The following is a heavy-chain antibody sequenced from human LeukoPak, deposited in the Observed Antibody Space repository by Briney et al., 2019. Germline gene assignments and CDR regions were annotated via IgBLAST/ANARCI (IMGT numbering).Heavy chain of an antibody. V-gene: IGHV4-39*07. D-gene: IGHD6-13*01. CDR3: ARDSSSSRPNFDC. Sequence: SETLSLTCIVSGDSISSSTYYWGWIRQPPGKGLEWITSIYSSGSTYYNPSLKSRVTISLDTSKNQFSLKLSSVTAADTAVYYCARDSSSSRPNFDCWGQGILVTVSS. CDR1: GDSISSSTYY. CDR2: IYSSGST. J-gene: IGHJ4*02.